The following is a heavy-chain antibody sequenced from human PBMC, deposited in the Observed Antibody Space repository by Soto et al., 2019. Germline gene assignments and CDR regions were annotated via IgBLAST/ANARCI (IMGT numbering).Heavy chain of an antibody. J-gene: IGHJ6*02. CDR2: IYYSGST. CDR3: ARPGPRRDYYYGMDV. Sequence: PSETLSLTCTVSGGSISSSSYYWGWIRQPPGKGLEWIGSIYYSGSTYYNPSLKSRVTISVDTSKNQFSLKLSSVTAADTAVYYCARPGPRRDYYYGMDVWGQGTTVTVSS. V-gene: IGHV4-39*01. CDR1: GGSISSSSYY.